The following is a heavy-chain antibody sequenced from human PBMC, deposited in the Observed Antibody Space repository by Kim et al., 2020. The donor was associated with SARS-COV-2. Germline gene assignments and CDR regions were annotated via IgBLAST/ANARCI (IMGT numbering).Heavy chain of an antibody. Sequence: SETLSLTCTVSGGSISSGDYYWSWIRQPPGKGLEWIGYIYYSGSTYYNPSLKSRVTISVDTSKNQFSLKLSSVTAADTAVYYCARGARTYYDILTGYSQKYYFDYWGQGTLVTVSS. CDR1: GGSISSGDYY. V-gene: IGHV4-30-4*01. CDR3: ARGARTYYDILTGYSQKYYFDY. D-gene: IGHD3-9*01. CDR2: IYYSGST. J-gene: IGHJ4*02.